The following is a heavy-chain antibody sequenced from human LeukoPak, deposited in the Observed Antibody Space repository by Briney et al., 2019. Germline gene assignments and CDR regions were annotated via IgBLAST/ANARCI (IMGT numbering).Heavy chain of an antibody. CDR3: ARHKDYGDKSCDY. V-gene: IGHV5-51*01. CDR2: IYPGDSDT. CDR1: GYSFISYW. Sequence: SGESLKISCKGSGYSFISYWIGWVRQMPGKGLEWMGIIYPGDSDTRYSPSFQGQVTISADKSINTAYLQWSSLKASDTAMYYCARHKDYGDKSCDYWGQGTLVTVSS. J-gene: IGHJ4*02. D-gene: IGHD4-23*01.